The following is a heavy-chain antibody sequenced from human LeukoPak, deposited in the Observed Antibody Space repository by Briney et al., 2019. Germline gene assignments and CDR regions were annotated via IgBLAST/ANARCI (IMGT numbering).Heavy chain of an antibody. CDR2: INHSGST. J-gene: IGHJ4*02. Sequence: SETLSLTCAVYGGSFSGYYWSWIRQPPGKGLEWIGEINHSGSTNYNPSLKSRVTISVDTSKNQFSLKLSSVTAADTAVYYCARQTLHYYDSSGYYSFDYWGQGTLVTVSS. V-gene: IGHV4-34*01. D-gene: IGHD3-22*01. CDR1: GGSFSGYY. CDR3: ARQTLHYYDSSGYYSFDY.